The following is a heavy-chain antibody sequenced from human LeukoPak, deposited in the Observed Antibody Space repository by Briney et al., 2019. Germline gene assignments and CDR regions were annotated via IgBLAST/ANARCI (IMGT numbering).Heavy chain of an antibody. CDR2: IIPILGIA. CDR1: GGTFSSYA. CDR3: ASPPGYCSSTSCSDFDY. J-gene: IGHJ4*02. D-gene: IGHD2-2*01. V-gene: IGHV1-69*04. Sequence: SVKVPCKASGGTFSSYAISWVRQAPGQGLEWMGRIIPILGIANYAQKFQGRVTITADKSTSTAYMELSSLRSEDTAVYYCASPPGYCSSTSCSDFDYWGQGTLVTVSS.